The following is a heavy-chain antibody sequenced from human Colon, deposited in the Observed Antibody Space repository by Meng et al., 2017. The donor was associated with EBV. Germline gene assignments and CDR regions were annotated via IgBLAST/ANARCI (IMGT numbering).Heavy chain of an antibody. CDR1: GGALSSRNW. V-gene: IGHV4-4*02. J-gene: IGHJ4*02. Sequence: QVRLQESGPGLVKPSGPLSLTSVVSGGALSSRNWWSWVRQPPGKGLEWIGEIYHSGSTNYNPSLKSRVTISVDESKNQFSLRLSSVTAADTAVYYCARVGAYCGGDCYHPRWGQGTLVTVSS. CDR2: IYHSGST. D-gene: IGHD2-21*02. CDR3: ARVGAYCGGDCYHPR.